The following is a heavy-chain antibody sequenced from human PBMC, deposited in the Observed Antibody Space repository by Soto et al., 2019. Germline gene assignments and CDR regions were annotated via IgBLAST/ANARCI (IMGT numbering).Heavy chain of an antibody. Sequence: GGSLRLSXAASGFTFSSYATSWVRQAPGKGLEWVSAISGSGGSTYYADSVKGRFTISRDNSKNTLYLQMNSLRAEDTAVYYCAKDGYSSGWYSNYYYGMDVWGQGTTVTVSS. CDR2: ISGSGGST. CDR1: GFTFSSYA. D-gene: IGHD6-13*01. CDR3: AKDGYSSGWYSNYYYGMDV. V-gene: IGHV3-23*01. J-gene: IGHJ6*02.